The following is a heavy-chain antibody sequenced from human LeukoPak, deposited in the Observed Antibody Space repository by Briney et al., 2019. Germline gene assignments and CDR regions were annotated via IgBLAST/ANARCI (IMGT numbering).Heavy chain of an antibody. J-gene: IGHJ4*02. Sequence: GGSLRLSCAASGFTVSRNYMSGVRQAPGKGLEWVSIIYSGGSTYYADSVKGRFTISRDNSKNTLYLQMNRLRPEDTAVYYCARGTVTAPDYWGQGTLVTVSS. CDR2: IYSGGST. CDR3: ARGTVTAPDY. CDR1: GFTVSRNY. V-gene: IGHV3-53*01. D-gene: IGHD2-21*02.